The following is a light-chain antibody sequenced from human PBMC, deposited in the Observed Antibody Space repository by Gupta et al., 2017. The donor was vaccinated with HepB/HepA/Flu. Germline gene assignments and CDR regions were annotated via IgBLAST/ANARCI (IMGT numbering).Light chain of an antibody. Sequence: MVLTQTPLSLSVTPGQPASICCTSSESRLHSNGKTYLDWYLQKSGQPPQLLIYKVSYRGSGVPDRFSGSGSGTDFTLKISRVEAEDVGIYYCIQTVQPPWTFGHGT. CDR1: ESRLHSNGKTY. V-gene: IGKV2D-29*01. CDR3: IQTVQPPWT. CDR2: KVS. J-gene: IGKJ1*01.